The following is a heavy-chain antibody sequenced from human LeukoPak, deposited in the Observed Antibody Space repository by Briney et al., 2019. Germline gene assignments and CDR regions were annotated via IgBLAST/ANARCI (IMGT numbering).Heavy chain of an antibody. CDR1: GGSISNYY. Sequence: SETLSLACTVSGGSISNYYWSWIRQSPGKGLEWIGYVHYSGSTKYNPSLKSRVTISVDTSRNQFSLNLSSVTAADTAVYYCARHLSGYDYPLDYWGQGTLVTVSS. D-gene: IGHD5-12*01. J-gene: IGHJ4*02. V-gene: IGHV4-59*08. CDR2: VHYSGST. CDR3: ARHLSGYDYPLDY.